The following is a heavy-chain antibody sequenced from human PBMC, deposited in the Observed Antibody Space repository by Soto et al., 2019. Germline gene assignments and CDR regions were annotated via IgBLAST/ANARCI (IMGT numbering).Heavy chain of an antibody. V-gene: IGHV3-23*01. CDR2: ISGSRGSTT. D-gene: IGHD2-2*01. CDR3: AQDRGCSGSTCYQAY. Sequence: GGSLRLSCAASGFTFSDYGLSWVRQAPGKGLEWVSSISGSRGSTTYYAGSVKGRFTISRDNSKNTLYLQMNSLRVEDTAVYYCAQDRGCSGSTCYQAYWGPGTLVTVPS. CDR1: GFTFSDYG. J-gene: IGHJ4*02.